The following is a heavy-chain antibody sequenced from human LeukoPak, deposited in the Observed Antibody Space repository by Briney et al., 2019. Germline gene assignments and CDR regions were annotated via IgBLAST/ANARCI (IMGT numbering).Heavy chain of an antibody. V-gene: IGHV4-34*01. J-gene: IGHJ4*02. D-gene: IGHD6-13*01. CDR2: INHSGST. Sequence: SETLSLTCAVYGGSFSGYYWSWIRQPPGKGLEWIGEINHSGSTNYNPPLKSRVTISVDTSKNQLSLKLTSVTAADTAVYYCAMHTVIASSWSLDYWGQGTLVTVSS. CDR3: AMHTVIASSWSLDY. CDR1: GGSFSGYY.